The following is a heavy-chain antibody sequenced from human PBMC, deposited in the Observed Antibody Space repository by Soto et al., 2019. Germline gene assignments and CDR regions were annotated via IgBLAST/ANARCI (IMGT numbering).Heavy chain of an antibody. J-gene: IGHJ6*03. CDR3: ARGAQVVIATFYYYYYMDV. D-gene: IGHD3-22*01. CDR1: GGSISSGGYY. CDR2: IYYSGST. V-gene: IGHV4-31*03. Sequence: QVQLQESGPGLVKPSQTLSLTCTVSGGSISSGGYYWSWIRQHPGKGLEWMGYIYYSGSTYYNPYLKRRVNISVDTSKNQFSLKLNSVTAADTAVYYCARGAQVVIATFYYYYYMDVWGKGTTVTVSS.